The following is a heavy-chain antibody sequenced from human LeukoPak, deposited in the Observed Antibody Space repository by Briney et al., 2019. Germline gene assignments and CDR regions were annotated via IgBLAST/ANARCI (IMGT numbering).Heavy chain of an antibody. CDR1: GFTFSSYA. J-gene: IGHJ4*02. CDR2: ISGSGGST. Sequence: PGGSLRLSCAASGFTFSSYAMNWVRQAPGKGLEWVSTISGSGGSTYNADSVKGRFTISRDNSKNTLYLQMNSLRAEDTAVYYCAKGAGYSYGYEVDYWGQGTLVTVSS. D-gene: IGHD5-18*01. V-gene: IGHV3-23*01. CDR3: AKGAGYSYGYEVDY.